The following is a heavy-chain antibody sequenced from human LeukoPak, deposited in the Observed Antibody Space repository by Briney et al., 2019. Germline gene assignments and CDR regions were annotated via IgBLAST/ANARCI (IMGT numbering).Heavy chain of an antibody. CDR2: ISSGGDIM. D-gene: IGHD3-9*01. J-gene: IGHJ3*02. Sequence: GGSLRLSCAGSGLRFSDYYVSWIRQAPGKGLHGVSYISSGGDIMHYADSVKGRFTSSRDNAKNSLYLQMNSLRAEDTAVYYCARDIGRWGLTGYPDAFDIWGQGTMVTVSS. CDR1: GLRFSDYY. CDR3: ARDIGRWGLTGYPDAFDI. V-gene: IGHV3-11*04.